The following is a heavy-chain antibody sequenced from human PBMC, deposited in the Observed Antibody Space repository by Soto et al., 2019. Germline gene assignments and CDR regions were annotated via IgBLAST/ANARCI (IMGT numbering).Heavy chain of an antibody. CDR1: SGSISGYC. CDR2: ISYSGST. V-gene: IGHV4-59*08. Sequence: GTMSLTGTVCSGSISGYCWRWIGQSPEKGLEYIGYISYSGSTNYNPSLKSRVTTSLDTSKNQFSLKLSSVTAADTAIYYCASLNFDILTGYYAFDLWGQGTMVT. D-gene: IGHD3-9*01. CDR3: ASLNFDILTGYYAFDL. J-gene: IGHJ3*01.